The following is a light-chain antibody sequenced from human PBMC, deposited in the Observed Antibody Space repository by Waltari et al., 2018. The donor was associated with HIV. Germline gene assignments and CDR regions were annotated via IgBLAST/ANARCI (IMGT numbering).Light chain of an antibody. V-gene: IGLV2-8*01. CDR3: SSYAGSRGL. CDR2: EVT. J-gene: IGLJ3*02. CDR1: SSDIGGYNF. Sequence: QSALTQPPSASGSPGQSVTISCTGSSSDIGGYNFVSWYQQHPGKAPKLLLDEVTKRPSGVSSRFSGSKSGYTASLTVSGLQAEDEADYYCSSYAGSRGLFGGGTKLTV.